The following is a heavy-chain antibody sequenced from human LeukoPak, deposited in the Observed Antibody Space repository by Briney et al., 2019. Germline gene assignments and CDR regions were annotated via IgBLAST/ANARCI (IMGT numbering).Heavy chain of an antibody. V-gene: IGHV3-74*01. Sequence: GGSLRLSCAAPGFTFSSYWMHWVRQAPGKGLVWVSRINSDGSSTSYADSVKGRFTISRDNAKNTLYLQMNSLRAEDTAVYYCARILVGYSSSSYFDYWGQGTLVTVSS. CDR1: GFTFSSYW. D-gene: IGHD6-6*01. CDR3: ARILVGYSSSSYFDY. J-gene: IGHJ4*02. CDR2: INSDGSST.